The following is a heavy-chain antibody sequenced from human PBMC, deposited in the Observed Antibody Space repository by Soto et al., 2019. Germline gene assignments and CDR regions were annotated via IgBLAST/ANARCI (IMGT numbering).Heavy chain of an antibody. CDR1: GFTFDDYT. Sequence: HPGGSLRLSCAASGFTFDDYTMHWVRQAPGKGLEWVSLISWDGGSTYYADSVKGRFTISRDNSKNSLYLQMNSLRTEDTALYYCAKGLIRFIWTGDAFDIWGQGTMVTVSS. CDR2: ISWDGGST. D-gene: IGHD3-16*01. CDR3: AKGLIRFIWTGDAFDI. V-gene: IGHV3-43*01. J-gene: IGHJ3*02.